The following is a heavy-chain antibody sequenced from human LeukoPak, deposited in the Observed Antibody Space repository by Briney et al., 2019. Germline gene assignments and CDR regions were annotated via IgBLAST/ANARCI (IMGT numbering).Heavy chain of an antibody. CDR2: ISYDGSNK. CDR3: AKDRSSSWYEGPFNGMDV. D-gene: IGHD6-13*01. Sequence: GGSLRLSCAASGFTFSSYGMHWVRQAPGKGLEWVAVISYDGSNKYYADSVKGRFTISRDNSKNTLYLQMNSLRAEDTAVYYCAKDRSSSWYEGPFNGMDVWGQGTTVTVSS. J-gene: IGHJ6*02. CDR1: GFTFSSYG. V-gene: IGHV3-30*18.